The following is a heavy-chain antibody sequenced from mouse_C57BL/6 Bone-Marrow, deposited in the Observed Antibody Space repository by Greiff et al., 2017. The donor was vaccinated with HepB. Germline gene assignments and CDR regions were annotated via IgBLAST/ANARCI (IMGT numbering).Heavy chain of an antibody. D-gene: IGHD1-1*01. CDR3: TRRVELLRGDY. CDR2: IDPETGGT. CDR1: GYTFTDYE. V-gene: IGHV1-15*01. Sequence: QVQLQQSGAELVRPGASVTLSCKASGYTFTDYEMHWVKQTPVHGLEWIGAIDPETGGTAYNQKFKGKARLTADNSSSTAYMELRSLTSEDSAVYYCTRRVELLRGDYWGQGTTLTVSS. J-gene: IGHJ2*01.